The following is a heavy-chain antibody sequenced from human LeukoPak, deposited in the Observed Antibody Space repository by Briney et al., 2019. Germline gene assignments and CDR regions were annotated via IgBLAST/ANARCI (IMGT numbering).Heavy chain of an antibody. CDR2: IKQDGSDK. J-gene: IGHJ5*01. Sequence: GGSLRLSCTASGFNLSYYSMSWVRQAPGKGLEWVANIKQDGSDKHYVDSVKGRFTISRDNGKNSLYLQMNSPRAEDTAVYYCARYNWLEFWGQGTLVTVSS. CDR3: ARYNWLEF. CDR1: GFNLSYYS. V-gene: IGHV3-7*01.